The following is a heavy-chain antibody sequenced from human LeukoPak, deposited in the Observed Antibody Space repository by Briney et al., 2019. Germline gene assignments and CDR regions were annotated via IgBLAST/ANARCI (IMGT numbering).Heavy chain of an antibody. D-gene: IGHD2-21*01. J-gene: IGHJ4*02. CDR2: INPNSGGT. V-gene: IGHV1-2*06. Sequence: GASVKVFCKASGYTFTGYYMHWVRQAPGQGLEWMGRINPNSGGTNYAQKFQGRVTMTRDTSISTAYMELSRLRSDDTAVYYCARVTPAGLAYDYWGQGTLVTVSS. CDR1: GYTFTGYY. CDR3: ARVTPAGLAYDY.